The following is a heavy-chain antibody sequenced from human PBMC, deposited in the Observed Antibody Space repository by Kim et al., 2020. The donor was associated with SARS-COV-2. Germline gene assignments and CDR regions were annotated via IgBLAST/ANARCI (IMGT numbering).Heavy chain of an antibody. CDR3: AKGEHQVAYSCIDY. Sequence: GGSLRLSCAASGFPFSGHSMHWVRQAPGKGLEYVSAISSNGGYTYYANSVKGRFTISRDNSRNTLYLQMGSLRAEDMAVYYCAKGEHQVAYSCIDYWGQGTLVTVSS. CDR1: GFPFSGHS. V-gene: IGHV3-64*01. CDR2: ISSNGGYT. D-gene: IGHD2-21*01. J-gene: IGHJ4*02.